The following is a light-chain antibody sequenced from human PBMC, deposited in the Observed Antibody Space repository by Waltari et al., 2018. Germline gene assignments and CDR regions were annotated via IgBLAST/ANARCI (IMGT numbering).Light chain of an antibody. CDR2: GNN. Sequence: QSVLTQPPSVSGAPGQRVTLSCTGSNSNIGAGYDVHWYQQLPGTAPKPLIYGNNNRPSGVPDRFSGSTSGTSASLGISDLQADDEADDHCQSYDFTLNGRGVFGGGTKLTVL. CDR1: NSNIGAGYD. CDR3: QSYDFTLNGRGV. J-gene: IGLJ3*02. V-gene: IGLV1-40*01.